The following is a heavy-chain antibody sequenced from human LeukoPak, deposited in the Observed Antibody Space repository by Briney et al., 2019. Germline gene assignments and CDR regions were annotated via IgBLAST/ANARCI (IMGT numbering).Heavy chain of an antibody. CDR2: IYTSGST. Sequence: PSETLSPTCTVSGGSISSYYWSWIRQPPGKGLEWIGYIYTSGSTNYNPSLKSRVTISVDTSKNQFSLKLSSVTAADTAVYYCARLYGDYGRRYFDYWGQGTLVTVSS. V-gene: IGHV4-4*09. J-gene: IGHJ4*02. CDR1: GGSISSYY. D-gene: IGHD4-17*01. CDR3: ARLYGDYGRRYFDY.